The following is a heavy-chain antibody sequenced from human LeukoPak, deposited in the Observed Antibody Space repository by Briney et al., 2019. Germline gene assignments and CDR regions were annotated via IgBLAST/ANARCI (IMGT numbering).Heavy chain of an antibody. CDR1: GFTFSDYY. V-gene: IGHV3-23*01. J-gene: IGHJ4*02. CDR3: AKSYSSGLYYFDY. CDR2: ISGSGGST. D-gene: IGHD6-19*01. Sequence: PGGSLRLSCAASGFTFSDYYMSWVRQAPGKGLEWVSAISGSGGSTYYADSVKGRFTISRDNSKNTLYLQMNSLRAEDTAVYYCAKSYSSGLYYFDYWGQGTLVTVSS.